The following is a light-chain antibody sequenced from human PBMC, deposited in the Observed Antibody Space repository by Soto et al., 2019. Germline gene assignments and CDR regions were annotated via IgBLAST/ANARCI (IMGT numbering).Light chain of an antibody. J-gene: IGKJ4*01. V-gene: IGKV3-20*01. CDR3: QQYGRSPLT. Sequence: EIVLTQSPGTLSLSPGERATLSCRASQSVSSSSLAWFQQKPGQAPRLLIYGASSRATGIPDRFSGSGSGTDFTLTIRRLEPEDFAVYHCQQYGRSPLTFGGGTKVDIK. CDR1: QSVSSSS. CDR2: GAS.